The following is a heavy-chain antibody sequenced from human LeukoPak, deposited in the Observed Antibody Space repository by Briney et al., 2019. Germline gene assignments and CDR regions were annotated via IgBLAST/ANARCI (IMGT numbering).Heavy chain of an antibody. CDR2: IYTSGST. CDR3: ARERPLQTYYYYGMDV. J-gene: IGHJ6*02. Sequence: SETLSLTCTVSGGSISSYYWSWIRQPAGKGLEWIGRIYTSGSTNYNPSLKSRVTMSVDTSKNQFSLKLSSVTAADTAVYCCARERPLQTYYYYGMDVWGQGTTATVSS. D-gene: IGHD5-24*01. CDR1: GGSISSYY. V-gene: IGHV4-4*07.